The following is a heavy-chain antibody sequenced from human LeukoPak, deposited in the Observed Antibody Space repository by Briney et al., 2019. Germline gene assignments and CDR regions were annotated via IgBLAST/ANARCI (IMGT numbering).Heavy chain of an antibody. V-gene: IGHV3-74*01. CDR3: ARAADTSGYYQYGMDV. D-gene: IGHD3-22*01. CDR2: INSGGSSA. Sequence: GGSLRLSCAASGFTFSSYWLHWVRQAPGKGLVWVSRINSGGSSAIYADSVKGRFTISRDNARNTLYLQMNSLRAEDTALYYCARAADTSGYYQYGMDVWGQGTTVTVSS. CDR1: GFTFSSYW. J-gene: IGHJ6*02.